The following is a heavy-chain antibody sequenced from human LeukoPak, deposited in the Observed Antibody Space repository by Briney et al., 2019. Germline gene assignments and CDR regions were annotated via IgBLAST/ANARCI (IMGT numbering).Heavy chain of an antibody. J-gene: IGHJ4*02. CDR2: TYHSGST. Sequence: SGTLSLTCAVSGGSISSSNWWSWVRQPPGKGLEWIGETYHSGSTNYNPSLKSRVTISVDKSKNQFSLKLSSVTAADTAVYYCARVYCSGGSCYFVDYWGQGTLVTVSS. CDR3: ARVYCSGGSCYFVDY. D-gene: IGHD2-15*01. V-gene: IGHV4-4*02. CDR1: GGSISSSNW.